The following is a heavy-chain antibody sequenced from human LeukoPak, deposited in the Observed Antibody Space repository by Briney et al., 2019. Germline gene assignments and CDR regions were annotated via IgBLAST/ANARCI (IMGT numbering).Heavy chain of an antibody. CDR2: IYYTGST. Sequence: SETLSLTCSVSGASVTGGGFYWGWLRQSPGKGLEWIATIYYTGSTYYDPSLKSRVTISIDTSKNQFSLNVRPVSAADTAVYYCARHSGSGSLSRPFDPWGQGTLVTVTS. J-gene: IGHJ5*02. V-gene: IGHV4-39*01. CDR3: ARHSGSGSLSRPFDP. CDR1: GASVTGGGFY. D-gene: IGHD3-10*01.